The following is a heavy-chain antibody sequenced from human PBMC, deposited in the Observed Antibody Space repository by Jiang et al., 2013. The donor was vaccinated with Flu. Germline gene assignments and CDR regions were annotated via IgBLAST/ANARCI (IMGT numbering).Heavy chain of an antibody. CDR1: GLTVNINY. CDR3: ARERYYDASGYYHYYYGMDV. V-gene: IGHV3-66*01. Sequence: AASGLTVNINYMSWVRPGVQGAGLEWISIIYSDGTTYYADSVKDRFTVSRDKSKNTLFLQMNSLRAADAAVYYCARERYYDASGYYHYYYGMDVWGQGTAVTVSS. D-gene: IGHD3-22*01. CDR2: IYSDGTT. J-gene: IGHJ6*02.